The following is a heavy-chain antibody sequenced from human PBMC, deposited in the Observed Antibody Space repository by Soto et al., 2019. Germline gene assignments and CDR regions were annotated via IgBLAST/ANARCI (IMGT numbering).Heavy chain of an antibody. Sequence: ASVKVSCKASGFTFIRSAVQWVRQARGQRLEWIGWIVVGSGNTNYAQKFQERVTITRDMSTSTAYMELSSLRSEDTAVYYCAADEAAAAYYYYGMDVWGQGTAVAVS. CDR1: GFTFIRSA. D-gene: IGHD6-13*01. CDR3: AADEAAAAYYYYGMDV. CDR2: IVVGSGNT. V-gene: IGHV1-58*01. J-gene: IGHJ6*02.